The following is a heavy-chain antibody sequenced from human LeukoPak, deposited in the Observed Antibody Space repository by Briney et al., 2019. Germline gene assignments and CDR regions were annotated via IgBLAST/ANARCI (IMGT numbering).Heavy chain of an antibody. D-gene: IGHD3-22*01. CDR2: IYHSGST. V-gene: IGHV4-4*02. CDR3: ARDHYYDNSGYTKMGAFDI. J-gene: IGHJ3*02. Sequence: SGTLSLTCAVSGGSISSSNWWSWVRQPPGKGLEWIGEIYHSGSTNYNPSLKSRVTISVDKSKNQFSLKLRSVTAADTAVYYCARDHYYDNSGYTKMGAFDIWGQGTMVTVSS. CDR1: GGSISSSNW.